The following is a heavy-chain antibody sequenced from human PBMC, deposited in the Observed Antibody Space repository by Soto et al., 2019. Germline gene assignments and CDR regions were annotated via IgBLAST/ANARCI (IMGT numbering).Heavy chain of an antibody. CDR3: ARCEITMIVAPHGRGFDP. Sequence: ASVKVSCKASGYTFTSYAMHWVRQAPGQRLEWMGWINAGNGNTKYSQKFQGRVTITRDTSASTAYMELSSLRSEDTAVYYCARCEITMIVAPHGRGFDPWGQGTLVTVSS. V-gene: IGHV1-3*01. CDR2: INAGNGNT. D-gene: IGHD3-22*01. J-gene: IGHJ5*02. CDR1: GYTFTSYA.